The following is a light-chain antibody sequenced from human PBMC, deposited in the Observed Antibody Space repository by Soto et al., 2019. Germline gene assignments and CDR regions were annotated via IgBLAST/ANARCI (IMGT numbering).Light chain of an antibody. J-gene: IGKJ2*01. Sequence: DIQMTQSPSSLSASVGDRVTITCRASQTIDTYLNWYQQNPGKAPKLLIYAASTWQNGVPSRFSGRGSGTDFTLTISSLQPEDFATYYCQQSTGIPYTFGQGTKLEIK. CDR3: QQSTGIPYT. CDR1: QTIDTY. V-gene: IGKV1-39*01. CDR2: AAS.